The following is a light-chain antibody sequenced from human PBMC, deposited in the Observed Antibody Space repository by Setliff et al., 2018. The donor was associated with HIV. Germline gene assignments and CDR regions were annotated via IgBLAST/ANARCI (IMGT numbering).Light chain of an antibody. V-gene: IGLV2-14*03. J-gene: IGLJ1*01. CDR2: DFS. Sequence: QSVLIQPASVSGSPGQSVTVSCTGTSSDVGSYDFVSWYQQLPGKAPKLLIYDFSDRPSGVSHRFSGSKSGNTASLTISGLQSEDEADYYCASYRPNDLGFFGTGTKVTVL. CDR1: SSDVGSYDF. CDR3: ASYRPNDLGF.